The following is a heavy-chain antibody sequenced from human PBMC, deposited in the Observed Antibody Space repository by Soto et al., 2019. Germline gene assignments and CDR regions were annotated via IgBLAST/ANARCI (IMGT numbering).Heavy chain of an antibody. Sequence: GGSLRLSCTVSGFAFNNYGISWVRQAPGKGLEWVSSISKSDYTYYSDSVKGRFTISRDNAKNSVSPQMNTLRVEDTAVYYCAREDSIIIPAVSDFWGQGTLVTVSS. CDR3: AREDSIIIPAVSDF. CDR2: ISKSDYT. CDR1: GFAFNNYG. J-gene: IGHJ4*02. D-gene: IGHD2-2*01. V-gene: IGHV3-21*01.